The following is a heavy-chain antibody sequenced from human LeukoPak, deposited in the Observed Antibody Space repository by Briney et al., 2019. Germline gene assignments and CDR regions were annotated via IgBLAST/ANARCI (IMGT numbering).Heavy chain of an antibody. CDR1: GFTFSSYA. V-gene: IGHV3-23*01. CDR3: AGRGYSYGFDY. Sequence: GGSLRLSCAASGFTFSSYAMSWVRQAPGKGLEGVSAISGSGGSTYYADSVKGRFTISRDNSKNTLYLQMNSLRADDTAVYYCAGRGYSYGFDYWGQGTLVTVSS. J-gene: IGHJ4*02. D-gene: IGHD5-18*01. CDR2: ISGSGGST.